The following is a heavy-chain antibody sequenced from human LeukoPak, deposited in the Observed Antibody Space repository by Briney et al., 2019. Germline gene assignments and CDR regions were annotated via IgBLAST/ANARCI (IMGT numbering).Heavy chain of an antibody. CDR3: AKDFDGPLYFDY. D-gene: IGHD3-9*01. CDR1: GFTFSNFW. CDR2: ISGSGGST. V-gene: IGHV3-23*01. Sequence: GGSLRLSCAASGFTFSNFWMNWVRQAPGKGREWVSAISGSGGSTYYADSVKGRFTISRDNSKNTLYLQMNSLRAEDTAVYYCAKDFDGPLYFDYWGQGTLVTVSS. J-gene: IGHJ4*02.